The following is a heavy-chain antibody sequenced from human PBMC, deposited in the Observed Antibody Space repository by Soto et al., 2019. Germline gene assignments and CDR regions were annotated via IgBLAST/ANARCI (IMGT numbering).Heavy chain of an antibody. CDR2: ISGSGGST. J-gene: IGHJ4*02. Sequence: GGSLRLSCAASGFTFSSYAMSWVRQAPGKGLEWVSAISGSGGSTYYADSVKGRFTISRDNSKNTLYLQMNSLRAEDTAVYYCAKTTYYYDSSGYYYFDYWGQGTLVTVSS. V-gene: IGHV3-23*01. CDR1: GFTFSSYA. CDR3: AKTTYYYDSSGYYYFDY. D-gene: IGHD3-22*01.